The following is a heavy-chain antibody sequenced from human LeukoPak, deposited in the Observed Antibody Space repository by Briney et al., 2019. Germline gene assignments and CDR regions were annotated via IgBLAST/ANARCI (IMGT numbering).Heavy chain of an antibody. CDR1: GASISYYY. CDR2: THVTENT. J-gene: IGHJ4*02. CDR3: ARRKLGTMNTLDC. D-gene: IGHD1/OR15-1a*01. V-gene: IGHV4-4*07. Sequence: SETLSLTCNVSGASISYYYWAWIRQPAGRGLEWIGRTHVTENTKYNPSLRGRVTMSVDTSKKQVSLKLSSVTATDTARYYCARRKLGTMNTLDCWGQGSLVTVSS.